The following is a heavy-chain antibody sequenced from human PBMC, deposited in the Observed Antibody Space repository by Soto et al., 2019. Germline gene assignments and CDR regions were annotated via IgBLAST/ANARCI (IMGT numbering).Heavy chain of an antibody. Sequence: SETLSLTCTVSGGSISSSSYYWGWIRQPPGKGLEWIGNVYYGGSTYYNPSLKSRVTISVGTSKSQFSLKLSSVTAADTAVYYCAGGDYYHSSGYYFYYYTMHVWGQGTTVTVSS. CDR2: VYYGGST. V-gene: IGHV4-39*01. CDR1: GGSISSSSYY. J-gene: IGHJ6*02. D-gene: IGHD3-22*01. CDR3: AGGDYYHSSGYYFYYYTMHV.